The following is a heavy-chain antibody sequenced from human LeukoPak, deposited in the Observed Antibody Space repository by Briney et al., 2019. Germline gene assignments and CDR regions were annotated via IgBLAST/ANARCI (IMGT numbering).Heavy chain of an antibody. D-gene: IGHD3-10*01. CDR3: ARWGFGSRIFDY. CDR2: IYYGGST. CDR1: GGSISNYY. Sequence: SETLSLTSTVSGGSISNYYWSWIRQPPRKGLEWIGYIYYGGSTNYNPSLKSRVTISVDTSKNQFSLNLSSVTAADTAVYYCARWGFGSRIFDYWGQGTLVTVSS. J-gene: IGHJ4*02. V-gene: IGHV4-59*01.